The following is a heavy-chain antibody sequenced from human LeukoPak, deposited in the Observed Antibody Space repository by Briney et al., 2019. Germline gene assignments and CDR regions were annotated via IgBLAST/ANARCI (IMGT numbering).Heavy chain of an antibody. CDR2: IYHSGST. Sequence: SETLSLTCTVSGGSISSGGHYWSWIRQPPGKGLEWIGYIYHSGSTYYNPSLKSRVTISVDRSKNQFSLKLSSVTAADTAVYYCAREQSGSGWLYWGQGTLVTVSS. CDR3: AREQSGSGWLY. CDR1: GGSISSGGHY. J-gene: IGHJ4*02. V-gene: IGHV4-30-2*01. D-gene: IGHD6-19*01.